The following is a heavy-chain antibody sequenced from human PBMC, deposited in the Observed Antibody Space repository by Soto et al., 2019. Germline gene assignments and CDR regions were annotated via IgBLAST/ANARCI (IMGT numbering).Heavy chain of an antibody. CDR3: ARGCSSTSCYAHYYGMDV. J-gene: IGHJ6*02. CDR2: INPNSGGT. V-gene: IGHV1-2*04. Sequence: ASVKVSCKASGYTFTGYYMHWVRQAPGQGLEWMGWINPNSGGTNYAQKFQGWVTMTRDTSISTAYMELSRLRSDDTAVYYCARGCSSTSCYAHYYGMDVWGQGTTVTVS. CDR1: GYTFTGYY. D-gene: IGHD2-2*01.